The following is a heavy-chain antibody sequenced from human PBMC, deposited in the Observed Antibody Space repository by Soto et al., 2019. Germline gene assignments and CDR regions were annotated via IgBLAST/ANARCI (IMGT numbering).Heavy chain of an antibody. V-gene: IGHV3-23*01. D-gene: IGHD2-15*01. J-gene: IGHJ4*02. CDR2: ISGSGGT. CDR3: AKILDAGGQDY. CDR1: GFTFSSYA. Sequence: EVQLLESGGGLVQPGGSPRLSCAASGFTFSSYAMSWVRQAPGKGLEWVSSISGSGGTYYADSVKGRFTISRDDSKNTLYLQTNSLRAEDTAMYYCAKILDAGGQDYWGQGTLVTVSS.